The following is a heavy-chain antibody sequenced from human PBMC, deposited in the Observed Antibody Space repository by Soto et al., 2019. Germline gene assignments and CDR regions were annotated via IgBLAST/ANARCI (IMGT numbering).Heavy chain of an antibody. CDR3: TADLGSCTSSSCDYMGADY. J-gene: IGHJ4*02. V-gene: IGHV3-15*01. CDR1: GLTFSDAW. Sequence: EVQLVESGGGSVKPGGSLRLSCAASGLTFSDAWMSWVRQAPGKGLEWVGRIKSKTDSGTTDHATPVKGRFTISRDDSXNXLXLQMNSLKTEDTAVYYCTADLGSCTSSSCDYMGADYWGRGTLVTVSS. CDR2: IKSKTDSGTT. D-gene: IGHD2-2*01.